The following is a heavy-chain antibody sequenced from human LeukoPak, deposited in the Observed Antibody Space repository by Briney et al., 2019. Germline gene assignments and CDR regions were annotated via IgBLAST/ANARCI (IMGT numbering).Heavy chain of an antibody. V-gene: IGHV3-30-3*01. Sequence: GRSLRLSCAASGFTFSSYAMHWVRQAPGKGLEWVAVISYDGSNKYYADSVKGRFTISRDNSKNTLYLQMNSLRAEDTAVYYCARGTAVVTARQGNDYWGQGTLVTVSS. CDR1: GFTFSSYA. CDR2: ISYDGSNK. J-gene: IGHJ4*02. CDR3: ARGTAVVTARQGNDY. D-gene: IGHD2-21*02.